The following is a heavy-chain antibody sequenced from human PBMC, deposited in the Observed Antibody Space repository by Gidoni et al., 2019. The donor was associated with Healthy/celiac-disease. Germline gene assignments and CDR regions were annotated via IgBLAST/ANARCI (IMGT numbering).Heavy chain of an antibody. CDR3: ARVYGSGSANGFDP. CDR2: IYYSGST. J-gene: IGHJ5*02. D-gene: IGHD3-10*01. V-gene: IGHV4-31*03. Sequence: QVQLQESGPGLVTPSQTLSLTCHVSGGSLSRGGYYWSWIRQHPVKGLEWIGYIYYSGSTYYNPSLKSRVTISVDTSKNQFSLKLSSVTAADTAVYYCARVYGSGSANGFDPWGQGTLVTVSS. CDR1: GGSLSRGGYY.